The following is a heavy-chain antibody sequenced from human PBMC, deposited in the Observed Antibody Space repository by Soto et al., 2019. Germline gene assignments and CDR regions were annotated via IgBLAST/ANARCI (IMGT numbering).Heavy chain of an antibody. CDR3: AKDIGPVENYMDV. Sequence: GGSLRLSCAASGFTFDDYAMHWVRQAPGKGLEWVSGISWNSGSIGYGDSVKGRFTISRDNAKNSLYLQMNSLRAEDTALYYCAKDIGPVENYMDVWGKGTTVTVSS. CDR2: ISWNSGSI. J-gene: IGHJ6*03. CDR1: GFTFDDYA. V-gene: IGHV3-9*01.